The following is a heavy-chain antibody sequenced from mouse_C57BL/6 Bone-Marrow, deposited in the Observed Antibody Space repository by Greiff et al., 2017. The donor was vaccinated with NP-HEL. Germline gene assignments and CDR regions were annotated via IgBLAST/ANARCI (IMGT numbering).Heavy chain of an antibody. CDR1: GYAFSSYW. V-gene: IGHV1-80*01. J-gene: IGHJ3*01. D-gene: IGHD1-1*01. Sequence: VQLQQSGAELVKPGASVKISCKASGYAFSSYWRNWVKQRPGKGLEWIGQIYPGDGDTNYNGKLKGKATLTADKSSSTAYMQLSSLTSEDSAVYFCARTVYYYGSSSFAYWGQGTLVTVSA. CDR3: ARTVYYYGSSSFAY. CDR2: IYPGDGDT.